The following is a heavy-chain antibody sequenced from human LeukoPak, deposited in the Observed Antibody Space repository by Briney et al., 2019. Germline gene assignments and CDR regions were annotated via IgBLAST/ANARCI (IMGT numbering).Heavy chain of an antibody. V-gene: IGHV4-34*01. CDR1: GGSFSGYY. Sequence: SETLSLTCAVYGGSFSGYYWSWIRQPPGKGLEWIGEINHSGSTNYNPSLKSRVTISVDTSKNQFSLKLSSVTAADTAVYYCARGRHHCSSTSCYRYYYYYMDVWGKGTTVTVSS. D-gene: IGHD2-2*01. J-gene: IGHJ6*03. CDR3: ARGRHHCSSTSCYRYYYYYMDV. CDR2: INHSGST.